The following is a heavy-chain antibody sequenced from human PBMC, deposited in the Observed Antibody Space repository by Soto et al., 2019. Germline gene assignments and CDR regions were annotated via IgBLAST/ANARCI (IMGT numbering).Heavy chain of an antibody. J-gene: IGHJ5*02. CDR1: GASVSSYY. CDR3: ARTPETRDWLDP. CDR2: IYYIGAY. Sequence: SETLSLTCSVSGASVSSYYWSWVRQPPGKGLEWIGYIYYIGAYNYNPSLKSRVTISVDTSKNQFSLKLASVTAADTAVYYCARTPETRDWLDPWGQGTLVTVSS. D-gene: IGHD1-7*01. V-gene: IGHV4-59*02.